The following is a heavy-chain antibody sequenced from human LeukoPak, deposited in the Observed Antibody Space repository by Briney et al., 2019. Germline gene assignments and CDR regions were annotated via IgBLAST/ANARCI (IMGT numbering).Heavy chain of an antibody. CDR2: VKQDGREK. CDR3: ARVLGSGYFYGMDV. Sequence: AGGSLRLSCAASGFTFNTYWMSWVRQAPGKGLEWVANVKQDGREKYYVDSVKGRFTISRDNARNSLYLQMNSLRAEDTAVYYCARVLGSGYFYGMDVWGKGTTVTVSS. CDR1: GFTFNTYW. J-gene: IGHJ6*04. V-gene: IGHV3-7*03. D-gene: IGHD3-10*01.